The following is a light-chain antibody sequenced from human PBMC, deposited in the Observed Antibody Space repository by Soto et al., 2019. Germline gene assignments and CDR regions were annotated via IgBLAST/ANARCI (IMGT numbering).Light chain of an antibody. CDR1: SSDVGSYSR. CDR3: NSYTSSNTYV. J-gene: IGLJ1*01. CDR2: EVS. Sequence: QSALTQPPSVSGSPGQSVTISCTGTSSDVGSYSRVSWYQQPPGTAPKLMIYEVSNRPSGVPDRFSGSKSGNTASLTISGLQPEDEADYYFNSYTSSNTYVFGTGTKLTVL. V-gene: IGLV2-18*02.